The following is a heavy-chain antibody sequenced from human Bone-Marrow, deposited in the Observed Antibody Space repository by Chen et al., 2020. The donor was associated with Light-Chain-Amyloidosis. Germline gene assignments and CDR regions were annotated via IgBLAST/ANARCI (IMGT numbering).Heavy chain of an antibody. D-gene: IGHD3-3*01. CDR2: IRSKAYGGTT. CDR3: TRDVPSKARFLEWVGFDP. Sequence: VESWGGLVQPGRSLRLSCIGSGFTFGDYAMSWVRQAPGKGLEWVGFIRSKAYGGTTEYAASVKGRFTISSDDSKSIAYLQMNSLKTEDTAVYYCTRDVPSKARFLEWVGFDPWGQGTLVTVSS. CDR1: GFTFGDYA. J-gene: IGHJ5*02. V-gene: IGHV3-49*04.